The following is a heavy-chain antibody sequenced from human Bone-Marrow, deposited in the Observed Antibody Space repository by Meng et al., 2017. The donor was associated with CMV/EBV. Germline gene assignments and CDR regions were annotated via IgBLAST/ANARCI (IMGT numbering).Heavy chain of an antibody. CDR1: GFTVSSNF. CDR2: IKQDGSEK. J-gene: IGHJ4*02. D-gene: IGHD3-9*01. Sequence: GGSLRLSCAASGFTVSSNFMTWVRQAPGKGLEWVANIKQDGSEKNYVDSVKGRFTISRDNAKNSLYLQMNSLRAEDTAVYYCARGFPLRYFDWLRLGCDYWGQGKLVNVAS. CDR3: ARGFPLRYFDWLRLGCDY. V-gene: IGHV3-7*01.